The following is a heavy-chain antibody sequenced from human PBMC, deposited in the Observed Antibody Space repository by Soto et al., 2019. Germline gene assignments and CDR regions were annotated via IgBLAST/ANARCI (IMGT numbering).Heavy chain of an antibody. CDR2: MYYSGTS. CDR3: ARLHCHSPNCIPHDP. J-gene: IGHJ5*02. D-gene: IGHD1-1*01. V-gene: IGHV4-39*01. CDR1: GGSISDDTYY. Sequence: SETLSLTCTVSGGSISDDTYYWGWIRQPPGKGLEWIGSMYYSGTSSYNPSLKSRVSMSVDTSKKQLSLRLTSVTAADTAVYYCARLHCHSPNCIPHDPWGQGTLVTVSS.